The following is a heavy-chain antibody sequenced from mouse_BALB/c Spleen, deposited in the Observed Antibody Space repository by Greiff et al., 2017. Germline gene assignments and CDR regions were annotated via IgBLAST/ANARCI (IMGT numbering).Heavy chain of an antibody. CDR2: IDPENGDT. J-gene: IGHJ2*01. CDR3: NPLYYGSEVFDY. V-gene: IGHV14-4*02. D-gene: IGHD1-1*01. CDR1: GFNFKDYY. Sequence: EVQLLESGAELVRSGASVKLSCTASGFNFKDYYMHWVKQRPEQGLEWIGWIDPENGDTEYAPKFQGKATMTADTSSNTAYLQLSSLTSEDTAVYYCNPLYYGSEVFDYWGQGTTLTVSS.